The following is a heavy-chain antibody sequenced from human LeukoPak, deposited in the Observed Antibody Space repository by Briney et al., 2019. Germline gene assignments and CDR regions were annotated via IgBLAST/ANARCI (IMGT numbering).Heavy chain of an antibody. Sequence: GASVKVSCKASGGTFSSYAISWVRQAPGQGLEWMGGIIPIFGTANYAQKFQGRVTITTDESTSTAYMELSSLRSEDTAVYYCARGHFPMVRGVITYFDYWGQGTLDTVSS. CDR2: IIPIFGTA. D-gene: IGHD3-10*01. V-gene: IGHV1-69*05. CDR1: GGTFSSYA. CDR3: ARGHFPMVRGVITYFDY. J-gene: IGHJ4*02.